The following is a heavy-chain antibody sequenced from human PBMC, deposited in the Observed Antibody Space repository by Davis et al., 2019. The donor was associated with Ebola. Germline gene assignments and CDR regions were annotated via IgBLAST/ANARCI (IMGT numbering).Heavy chain of an antibody. Sequence: SETLSLTCTVSGGSISSSSYYWGWIRQPPGKGLEWIGSIYYSGSTYYNPSLKSRVTISVDTSKNQFSLKLSSVTAADTAVYYCARRLTYYYDSSGYTSLGSFDYWGQGTLVTVSS. CDR3: ARRLTYYYDSSGYTSLGSFDY. CDR1: GGSISSSSYY. V-gene: IGHV4-39*01. J-gene: IGHJ4*02. CDR2: IYYSGST. D-gene: IGHD3-22*01.